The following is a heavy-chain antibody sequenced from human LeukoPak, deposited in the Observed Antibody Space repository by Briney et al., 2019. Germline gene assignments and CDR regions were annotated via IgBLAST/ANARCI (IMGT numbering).Heavy chain of an antibody. Sequence: PSETLSLTCTVSGGSISSYYWSWIRQPPGKGLEWIGYIYYSGSTNYNPSLKSRVTISVDTSKNQFSLKLSSVTAADTAEYYCAREPYGSGTFGYWGQGTLVTVSA. D-gene: IGHD3-10*01. CDR1: GGSISSYY. CDR3: AREPYGSGTFGY. J-gene: IGHJ4*02. V-gene: IGHV4-59*01. CDR2: IYYSGST.